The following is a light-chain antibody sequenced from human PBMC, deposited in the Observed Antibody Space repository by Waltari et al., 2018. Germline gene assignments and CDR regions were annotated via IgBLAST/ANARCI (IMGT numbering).Light chain of an antibody. V-gene: IGLV1-44*01. CDR2: ANN. J-gene: IGLJ1*01. CDR1: SSNIGSNT. CDR3: ATRDARLDGFV. Sequence: TQSPSASGTPGQRVTISCSGSSSNIGSNTVNWYQHLPGTGPKLLIYANNQRPSGVPDRFSGSKSGTSASLAISGLQSEDEAYYFCATRDARLDGFVFGSGTEVTVL.